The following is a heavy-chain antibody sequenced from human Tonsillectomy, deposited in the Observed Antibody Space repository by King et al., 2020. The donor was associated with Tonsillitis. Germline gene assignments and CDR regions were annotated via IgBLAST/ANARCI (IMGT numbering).Heavy chain of an antibody. CDR2: SDFSGST. J-gene: IGHJ4*02. CDR1: GGSISRSSYY. D-gene: IGHD3-22*01. V-gene: IGHV4-39*01. CDR3: APYYYDSSGYYLFDN. Sequence: QLQESGPGLVNPSETLSLTCTVSGGSISRSSYYWGWIRQPPGKGLEWIGSSDFSGSTYYNPSLKSRVTISVDTSKNQFSLKLSSVTAADTAVYYCAPYYYDSSGYYLFDNWGQGTLVTVSS.